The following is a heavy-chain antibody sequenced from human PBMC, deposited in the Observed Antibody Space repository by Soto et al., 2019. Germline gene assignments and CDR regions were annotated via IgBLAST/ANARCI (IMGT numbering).Heavy chain of an antibody. Sequence: GGSLRLSCAASGFTFSSYAMSWVRQAPGKGLEWVSAISGSGGSTYYADSVKGRLTISRDNSKNTLYLQMNSLRAEDTAVYYCAKDASQYSVIPVGDYWGQGTLVTVSS. CDR1: GFTFSSYA. D-gene: IGHD1-26*01. V-gene: IGHV3-23*01. CDR2: ISGSGGST. CDR3: AKDASQYSVIPVGDY. J-gene: IGHJ4*02.